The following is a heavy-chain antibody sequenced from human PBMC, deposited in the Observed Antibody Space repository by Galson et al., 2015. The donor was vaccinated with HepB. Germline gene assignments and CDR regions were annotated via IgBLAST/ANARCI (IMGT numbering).Heavy chain of an antibody. D-gene: IGHD3-22*01. J-gene: IGHJ4*02. CDR1: GFTFSSYA. CDR2: ISGSGGST. V-gene: IGHV3-23*01. CDR3: AKGPLYYYDSSGYYRDY. Sequence: SLRLSCAASGFTFSSYAMSWVRQAPGKGLEWVSAISGSGGSTYYADSVKGRFTISRDNSKNTLYLQMNSLRAEDTAVYYCAKGPLYYYDSSGYYRDYWGQGTLVTVSS.